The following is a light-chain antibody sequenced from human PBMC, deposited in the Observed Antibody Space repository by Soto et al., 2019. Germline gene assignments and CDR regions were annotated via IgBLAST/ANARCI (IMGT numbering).Light chain of an antibody. J-gene: IGLJ2*01. CDR2: NVS. V-gene: IGLV2-14*01. CDR3: SSYTSGSRVV. Sequence: QSVLTQPASVSGSPGQSITISCTGTSSDVGGYNYVSWYQQHPGKAPKLMIYNVSNRPSGVSNRFSGSKSGNTASLTISGLQAEDEADYYCSSYTSGSRVVFGGGTQLTVL. CDR1: SSDVGGYNY.